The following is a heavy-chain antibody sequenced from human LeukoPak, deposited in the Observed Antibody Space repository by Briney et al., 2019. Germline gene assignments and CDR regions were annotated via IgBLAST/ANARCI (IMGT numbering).Heavy chain of an antibody. CDR1: GFTFSDYW. Sequence: GGSLRLSCAASGFTFSDYWMTWVRQTPGKGLEWVANINQDGSEKYYGDSVKGRFTVSRDNAKSSLYLQMNSLRVDDTAVYHCARGAYSSGWAYFDHWGQGTLVTVSS. J-gene: IGHJ4*02. CDR3: ARGAYSSGWAYFDH. V-gene: IGHV3-7*01. CDR2: INQDGSEK. D-gene: IGHD6-19*01.